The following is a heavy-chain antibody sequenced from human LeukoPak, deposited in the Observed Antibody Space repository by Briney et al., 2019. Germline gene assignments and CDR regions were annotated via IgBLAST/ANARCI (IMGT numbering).Heavy chain of an antibody. CDR2: IFHTGST. D-gene: IGHD3-16*01. Sequence: PSETLSLTSTVSGGSLSNHYWNWIRHPAGTGLEYIGRIFHTGSTNYNPSLKSRVTMSVDTSNNQFSLNLTSVTAADTAVYYCARGPLGGESFDIWGQGTMVTVSS. J-gene: IGHJ3*02. CDR1: GGSLSNHY. V-gene: IGHV4-4*07. CDR3: ARGPLGGESFDI.